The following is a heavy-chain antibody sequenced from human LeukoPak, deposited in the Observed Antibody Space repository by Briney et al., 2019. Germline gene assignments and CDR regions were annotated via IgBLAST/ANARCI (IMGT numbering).Heavy chain of an antibody. Sequence: GGSLRLSCAASDFSFITYAMSWVRQAPGKGLEWVSTISGGGDATYYADSVKGRFTISRDNAKNSLYLQMNSLRAEDTAVYYCAREFGGYSYGYVDYWGQGTLVTVSS. CDR2: ISGGGDAT. CDR1: DFSFITYA. CDR3: AREFGGYSYGYVDY. J-gene: IGHJ4*02. V-gene: IGHV3-23*01. D-gene: IGHD5-18*01.